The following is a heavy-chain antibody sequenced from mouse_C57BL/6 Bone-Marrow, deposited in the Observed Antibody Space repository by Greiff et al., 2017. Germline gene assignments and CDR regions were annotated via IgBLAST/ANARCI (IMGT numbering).Heavy chain of an antibody. J-gene: IGHJ1*03. CDR3: ARAGGLRRYFDV. Sequence: QVHVKQSGPELVKPGASVKLSCKASGYTFTIYAINWVKQRPGQGLEWIGWIYPGGGSTKYNEKFKGKATLTVDTSSSTAYMELHSLTSEDSAVYFCARAGGLRRYFDVWGTGTTVTVSS. CDR1: GYTFTIYA. CDR2: IYPGGGST. D-gene: IGHD2-4*01. V-gene: IGHV1-85*01.